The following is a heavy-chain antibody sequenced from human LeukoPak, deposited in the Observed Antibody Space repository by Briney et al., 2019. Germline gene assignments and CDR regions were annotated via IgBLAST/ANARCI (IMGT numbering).Heavy chain of an antibody. Sequence: GSLRLSCAASGFDFSNYWMSWVRQAPGKGLEWVANMNEDGSEKNYVDSVKGRFTISRDNARNTVFLQMNSLRAEDTAVYYCARDFDMGITPGDDFDFWGQGTLVTVSS. CDR2: MNEDGSEK. V-gene: IGHV3-7*01. CDR1: GFDFSNYW. J-gene: IGHJ4*02. CDR3: ARDFDMGITPGDDFDF. D-gene: IGHD3-9*01.